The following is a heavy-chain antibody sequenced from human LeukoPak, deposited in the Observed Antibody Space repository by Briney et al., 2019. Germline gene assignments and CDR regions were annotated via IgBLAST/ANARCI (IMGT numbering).Heavy chain of an antibody. J-gene: IGHJ6*04. CDR3: VRDEYRDV. Sequence: SETLSLTCTVSGASIYKDYWAWIRQPAGKGLEWIGRIHPSGITHQNPSLRGRVTMSIDASKNQFSLNLSSVTAADTAVYYCVRDEYRDVWGKGTTVTVSS. D-gene: IGHD2/OR15-2a*01. CDR1: GASIYKDY. CDR2: IHPSGIT. V-gene: IGHV4-4*07.